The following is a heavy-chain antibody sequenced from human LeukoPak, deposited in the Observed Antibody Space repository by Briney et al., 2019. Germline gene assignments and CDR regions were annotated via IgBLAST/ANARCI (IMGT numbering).Heavy chain of an antibody. CDR1: GFTFSSYW. V-gene: IGHV3-7*01. J-gene: IGHJ4*02. Sequence: GGSLRLSCAGSGFTFSSYWMSWVRQAPGKGLEWVASINQDKRQIQYVESVKGRFTISRDNAKSSLFLQMNSLRVEDTAVYYCARLRDDVTKFDSWGQGTLVTVSS. CDR2: INQDKRQI. D-gene: IGHD2-8*01. CDR3: ARLRDDVTKFDS.